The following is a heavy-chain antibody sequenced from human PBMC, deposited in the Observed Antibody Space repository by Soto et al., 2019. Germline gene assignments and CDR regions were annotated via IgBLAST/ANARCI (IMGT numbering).Heavy chain of an antibody. CDR3: ARYIAASGTYYLDY. J-gene: IGHJ4*02. CDR1: GGSISSSYW. V-gene: IGHV4-4*02. Sequence: QVELQESGPGLVKPSGTLSLTCAVSGGSISSSYWWSWVRQPPGKGLEWIGEIYHSGSANYNPSLTRRVPIXVXNXXNQFSLTLSSVTAADTAVYYCARYIAASGTYYLDYWGQGTLVTVSS. D-gene: IGHD6-13*01. CDR2: IYHSGSA.